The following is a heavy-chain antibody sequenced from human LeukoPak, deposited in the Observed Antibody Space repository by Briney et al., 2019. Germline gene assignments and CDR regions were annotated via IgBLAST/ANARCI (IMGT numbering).Heavy chain of an antibody. CDR1: GFTFNNYV. CDR3: ARSPLSYDYVWGSYRIEWFDP. CDR2: INSDGSST. Sequence: GGSLRLSCTASGFTFNNYVMHWARQAPGKGLVWVSRINSDGSSTSYADSVKGRFTISRDNAKNTLYLQMNSLRAEDTAVYYCARSPLSYDYVWGSYRIEWFDPWGQGALVTVSS. V-gene: IGHV3-74*01. J-gene: IGHJ5*02. D-gene: IGHD3-16*02.